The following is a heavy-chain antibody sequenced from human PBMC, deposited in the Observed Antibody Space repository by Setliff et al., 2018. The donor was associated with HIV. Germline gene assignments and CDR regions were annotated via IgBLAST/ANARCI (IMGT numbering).Heavy chain of an antibody. V-gene: IGHV3-30*02. D-gene: IGHD6-19*01. CDR1: GFTFSSYS. Sequence: GGSLRLSCAASGFTFSSYSMHWVRQAPGKGLEWVAFIRYDGSNKYYADSVKGRFTISRDNSKNTLYLQMNSLRAEDTAVYYCAKYSSGWTPYSYMDVWGKGTTVTVSS. CDR2: IRYDGSNK. J-gene: IGHJ6*03. CDR3: AKYSSGWTPYSYMDV.